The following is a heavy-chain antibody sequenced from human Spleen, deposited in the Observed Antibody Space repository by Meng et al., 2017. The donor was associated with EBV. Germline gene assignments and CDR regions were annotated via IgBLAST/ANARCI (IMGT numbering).Heavy chain of an antibody. CDR3: ATGWGKANY. CDR1: GDSFSPHY. V-gene: IGHV4-34*12. D-gene: IGHD3-16*01. CDR2: VIHSGNT. Sequence: QVQLQQWGAGLVMPSXXLSPTCDVYGDSFSPHYWRWIRQPPGRGLEWIGEVIHSGNTSYSPSLKSRVTISVDTSKRQFSLQLRSMTAADTAVYYCATGWGKANYGGQGTLVTVSS. J-gene: IGHJ4*02.